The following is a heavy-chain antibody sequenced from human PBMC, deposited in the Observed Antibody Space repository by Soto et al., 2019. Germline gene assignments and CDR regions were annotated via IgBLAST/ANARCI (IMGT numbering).Heavy chain of an antibody. CDR3: TRDVSSRYFDL. V-gene: IGHV3-33*01. J-gene: IGHJ2*01. CDR1: RFTFRNYG. CDR2: IWYDGSNT. Sequence: QVQLVESGGGVVQPGRSLRLSCAASRFTFRNYGMHWVRQAPGKGLEWVALIWYDGSNTFYTDSVKGRFTISRDNSKSTLHLQMNSLRAEDTAVYYCTRDVSSRYFDLWGRGSLVTVSS.